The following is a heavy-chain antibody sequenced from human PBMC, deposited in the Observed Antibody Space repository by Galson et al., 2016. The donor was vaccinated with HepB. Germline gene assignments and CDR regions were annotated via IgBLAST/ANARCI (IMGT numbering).Heavy chain of an antibody. Sequence: SLRLSCAASGFVFSDFSLNWVRQAPGKGLEWLSYIDATTRNIYYAESVRGRFTISRDNAKNSLFLQMSSLRAEDTAVYYCAAQLTVFNFYGMDVWGKGTTVIVSS. CDR1: GFVFSDFS. D-gene: IGHD3-3*01. J-gene: IGHJ6*04. V-gene: IGHV3-48*01. CDR3: AAQLTVFNFYGMDV. CDR2: IDATTRNI.